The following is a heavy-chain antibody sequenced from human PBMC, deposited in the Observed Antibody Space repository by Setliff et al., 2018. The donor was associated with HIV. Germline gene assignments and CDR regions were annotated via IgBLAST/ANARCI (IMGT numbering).Heavy chain of an antibody. CDR2: ISPNFGHT. J-gene: IGHJ4*02. V-gene: IGHV1-18*01. D-gene: IGHD3-9*01. Sequence: ASVKVSCKASGYTFTTYGISWVRQAPGHGLEWMGWISPNFGHTKYAQRFLDRVTMTIDTSASTAYMELRSLRSDDTAVYYCARDHGILTGYYTDHWGQGTLVTVSS. CDR1: GYTFTTYG. CDR3: ARDHGILTGYYTDH.